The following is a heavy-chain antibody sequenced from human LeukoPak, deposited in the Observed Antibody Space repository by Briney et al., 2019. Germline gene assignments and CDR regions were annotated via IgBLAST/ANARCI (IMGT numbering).Heavy chain of an antibody. CDR1: GGSFSNYH. Sequence: SETLSLTCAVYGGSFSNYHWSWIRQSPGKGLEWIGEINHSEGTDYNPSFKSRVTISVDTSQNQFSLRLRSVTAADTAIYYCARGPPPGATAYGVVDYWGQGTLVTVSS. CDR3: ARGPPPGATAYGVVDY. CDR2: INHSEGT. D-gene: IGHD3-10*01. J-gene: IGHJ4*02. V-gene: IGHV4-34*01.